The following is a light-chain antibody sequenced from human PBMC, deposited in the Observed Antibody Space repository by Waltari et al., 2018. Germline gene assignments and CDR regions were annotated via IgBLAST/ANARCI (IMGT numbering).Light chain of an antibody. V-gene: IGKV2-30*02. Sequence: DVVMTQSPLSLPITPGQPASMTCRSSQSLLHSNGNTYLSWFLQKPGQPPRRLVHKVSNRDSGVTDRFIGSGAGTDFSTKISTVQAADDVGYYCRQGTHNSWTFGQGTKVEIK. CDR1: QSLLHSNGNTY. J-gene: IGKJ1*01. CDR2: KVS. CDR3: RQGTHNSWT.